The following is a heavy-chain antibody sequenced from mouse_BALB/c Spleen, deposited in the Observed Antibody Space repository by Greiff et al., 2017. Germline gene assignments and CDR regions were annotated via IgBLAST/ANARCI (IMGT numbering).Heavy chain of an antibody. CDR1: GYTFTSYW. Sequence: QVQLKESGAELARPGASVKLSCKASGYTFTSYWMQWVKQRPGQGLEWIGAIYPGDGDTRYTQKFKGKATLTADKSSSTAYMQLSSLASEDSAVYYCARSQAGGNYAMDYWGQGTSVTVSS. D-gene: IGHD4-1*01. V-gene: IGHV1-87*01. CDR2: IYPGDGDT. CDR3: ARSQAGGNYAMDY. J-gene: IGHJ4*01.